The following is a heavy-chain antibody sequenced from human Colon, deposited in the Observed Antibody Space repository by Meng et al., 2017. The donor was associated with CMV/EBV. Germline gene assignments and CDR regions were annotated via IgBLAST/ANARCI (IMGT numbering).Heavy chain of an antibody. Sequence: GGSLRLSCAASGFTVSGNYVSWVRQAPGKGLEWVSIIYSGSTRTYYADSVKGRFTISRDDSKSTLYLQMNSLRAEDTAVYYCAKDTAPDSRFNFDRWGQGTLVTVSS. CDR1: GFTVSGNY. CDR2: IYSGSTRT. D-gene: IGHD1-14*01. CDR3: AKDTAPDSRFNFDR. J-gene: IGHJ4*02. V-gene: IGHV3-23*03.